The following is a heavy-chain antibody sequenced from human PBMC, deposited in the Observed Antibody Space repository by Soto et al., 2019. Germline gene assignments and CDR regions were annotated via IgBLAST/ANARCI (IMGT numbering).Heavy chain of an antibody. V-gene: IGHV3-23*01. CDR1: GFTFSSYA. Sequence: PGGSLRLSCAASGFTFSSYAMSWVRQAPGKGLEWVSAISGSGGSTYYADSVKGRFTISRDNSKNTLYLQMNSLRAEDTAVYYCAKGITMVRGAPDAFDIWGQGTMVTVSS. J-gene: IGHJ3*02. CDR2: ISGSGGST. CDR3: AKGITMVRGAPDAFDI. D-gene: IGHD3-10*01.